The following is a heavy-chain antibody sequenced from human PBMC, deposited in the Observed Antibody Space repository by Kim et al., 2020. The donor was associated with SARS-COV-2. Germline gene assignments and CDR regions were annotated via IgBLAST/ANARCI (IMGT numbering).Heavy chain of an antibody. V-gene: IGHV3-33*01. Sequence: YYTDSVKGRFIISNDNARNTLFLQMNSLRVEDTAVYYCARWDVVGTKYMGYWGQGSLVAVSS. J-gene: IGHJ4*02. D-gene: IGHD1-26*01. CDR3: ARWDVVGTKYMGY.